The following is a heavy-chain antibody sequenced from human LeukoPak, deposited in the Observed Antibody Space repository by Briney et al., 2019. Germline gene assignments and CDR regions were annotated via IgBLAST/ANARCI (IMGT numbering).Heavy chain of an antibody. Sequence: GGSLRLSCAASGFSFSSYEMDWVRQAPGKGLEWVSYISSSGSTIYYADSVKGRFTISRDNAKNSLFLQMNSLRAEDTAVYFCARESPTHAYAFDIWGQGTVVTVSS. CDR2: ISSSGSTI. CDR3: ARESPTHAYAFDI. J-gene: IGHJ3*02. V-gene: IGHV3-48*03. CDR1: GFSFSSYE.